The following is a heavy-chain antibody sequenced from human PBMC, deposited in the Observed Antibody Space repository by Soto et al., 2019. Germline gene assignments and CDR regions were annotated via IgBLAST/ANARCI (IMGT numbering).Heavy chain of an antibody. V-gene: IGHV3-23*01. D-gene: IGHD6-13*01. CDR1: GFTFSTYA. CDR3: AKARFSSRWFPFDY. CDR2: ISGSGGGT. Sequence: GGSLRLSCAASGFTFSTYATNWFRQAQGKGLEWVSSISGSGGGTYYADSVKGRFTISRDNSKNTLYMQMNNLRAEDTAVYYCAKARFSSRWFPFDYWGQGILVTVSS. J-gene: IGHJ4*02.